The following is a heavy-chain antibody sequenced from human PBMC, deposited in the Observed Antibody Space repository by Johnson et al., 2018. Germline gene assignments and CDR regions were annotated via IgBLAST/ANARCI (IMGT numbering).Heavy chain of an antibody. Sequence: VQLVQSGGGVVQPGRSLRLSCAASGFTFDDYGMSWVRQAPGKGLEWVSGINWNGGSTGYADSVKGRFTISRDNSKNTLYLQMNSLRAEDTAVYYCARQTTSEPYYYYYYMDVWGKGTTVTVSS. CDR2: INWNGGST. CDR3: ARQTTSEPYYYYYYMDV. V-gene: IGHV3-20*04. D-gene: IGHD1-14*01. CDR1: GFTFDDYG. J-gene: IGHJ6*03.